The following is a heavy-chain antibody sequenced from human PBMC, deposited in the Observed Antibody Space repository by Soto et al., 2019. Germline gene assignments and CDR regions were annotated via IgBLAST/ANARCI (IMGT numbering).Heavy chain of an antibody. D-gene: IGHD3-16*01. CDR2: ISPYSGNT. CDR1: GYIFVNYG. Sequence: QVQLVQSGDEVRKPGSSVKVSCKASGYIFVNYGIAWVRQAPGQGLEWMGWISPYSGNTHYESKVQGRLTMTTDTSTRTVYMDLGSLTSDDTAVYYCAMVDNYVTPTPQDVWGQGTTVTVSS. CDR3: AMVDNYVTPTPQDV. V-gene: IGHV1-18*01. J-gene: IGHJ6*02.